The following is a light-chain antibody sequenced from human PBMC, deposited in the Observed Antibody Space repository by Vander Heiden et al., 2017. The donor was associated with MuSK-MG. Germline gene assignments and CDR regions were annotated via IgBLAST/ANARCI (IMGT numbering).Light chain of an antibody. CDR3: QSADSNAVVV. Sequence: SYALTQPPSVSVSPGQTARITCSGDPLANQFTYWYRLRSGQAPVLVMHRDTERPSGIPERFSASTSGTTVTLTISGVQAEDEADYYCQSADSNAVVVFGGGTKLTVL. J-gene: IGLJ3*02. CDR1: PLANQF. V-gene: IGLV3-25*03. CDR2: RDT.